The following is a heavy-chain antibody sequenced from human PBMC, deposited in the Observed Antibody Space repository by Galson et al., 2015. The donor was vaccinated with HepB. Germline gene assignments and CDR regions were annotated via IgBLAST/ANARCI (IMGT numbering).Heavy chain of an antibody. CDR2: ISGSGGST. CDR3: AKVNYSNSYYYYYYMDV. CDR1: GFTFSSYA. D-gene: IGHD4-11*01. J-gene: IGHJ6*03. V-gene: IGHV3-23*01. Sequence: SLRLSCAASGFTFSSYAMSWVRQAPGKGLEWVSAISGSGGSTYYADSVKGRFTISRDNSKNTLYLQMNSLRAEDTAVYYCAKVNYSNSYYYYYYMDVWGKGTTVTVSS.